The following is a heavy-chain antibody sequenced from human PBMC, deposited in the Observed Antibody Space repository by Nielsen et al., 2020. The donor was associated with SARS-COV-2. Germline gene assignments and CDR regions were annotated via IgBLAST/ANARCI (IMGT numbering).Heavy chain of an antibody. J-gene: IGHJ1*01. CDR3: ARGSAPRYFQH. Sequence: GGSLRLSCAASGFTFSSYAMSWVRQAPGKGLEWVSAISGSGGSTYYADSVKGRFTISRDNSKNTLYLQMNSLRAEDTAVYYCARGSAPRYFQHWGQGTLVTVSS. D-gene: IGHD2-15*01. V-gene: IGHV3-23*01. CDR2: ISGSGGST. CDR1: GFTFSSYA.